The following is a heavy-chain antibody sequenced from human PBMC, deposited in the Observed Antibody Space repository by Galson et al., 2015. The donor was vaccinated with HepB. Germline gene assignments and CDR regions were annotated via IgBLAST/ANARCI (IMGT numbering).Heavy chain of an antibody. CDR2: ISGSGGST. CDR1: GFTFSSYA. Sequence: SLRLSCAASGFTFSSYAMSWVRQAPGKGLEWVSAISGSGGSTYYAASVKGRFTISRDNSKNTLYLQMNSLRAEDTAVYYCAKDSDGSSSWCVETWLLDYWGQGTLVTVSS. CDR3: AKDSDGSSSWCVETWLLDY. V-gene: IGHV3-23*01. J-gene: IGHJ4*02. D-gene: IGHD6-13*01.